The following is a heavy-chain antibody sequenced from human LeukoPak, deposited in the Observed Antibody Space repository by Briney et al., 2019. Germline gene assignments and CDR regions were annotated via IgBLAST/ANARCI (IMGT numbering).Heavy chain of an antibody. CDR3: ARSPTSWYFDY. V-gene: IGHV3-30*02. J-gene: IGHJ4*02. D-gene: IGHD2-2*01. CDR1: GFTFSGSG. Sequence: PGGSLRLSCAASGFTFSGSGMHWVRQAPGKGLEWVAFIRYHGSDKYYADSVKGRFTISRDNSKNTLYLQMNSLRPEDTSAYFCARSPTSWYFDYWGQGTLVTVSS. CDR2: IRYHGSDK.